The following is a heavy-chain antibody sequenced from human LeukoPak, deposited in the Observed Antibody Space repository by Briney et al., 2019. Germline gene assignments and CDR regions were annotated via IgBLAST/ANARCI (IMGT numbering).Heavy chain of an antibody. CDR3: ARGGAIWSWGY. D-gene: IGHD2-2*02. CDR2: MYDSGST. V-gene: IGHV4-39*02. Sequence: SETLSLTCTVSGGSISSSNFYWGWIRQPPGKGLEWIGSMYDSGSTYYNPSLKSRVTISVDTSKNQFSLKLTSVTAADTAVYYCARGGAIWSWGYWGRGTLVTVSS. CDR1: GGSISSSNFY. J-gene: IGHJ4*02.